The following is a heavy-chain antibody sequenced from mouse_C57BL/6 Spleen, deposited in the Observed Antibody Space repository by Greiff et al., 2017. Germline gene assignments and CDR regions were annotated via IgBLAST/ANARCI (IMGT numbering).Heavy chain of an antibody. D-gene: IGHD1-1*01. CDR2: IRNKANGYTT. CDR1: GFTFTDYY. CDR3: VKARTTGAMDD. Sequence: EVNVVESGGGLVQPGASLRLSCAASGFTFTDYYMSWVRQPPGKAPEWLALIRNKANGYTTEYTASVKGRFTISRDNSQNILYLQMNTQRAEDSATYNGVKARTTGAMDDWGQGASVTVAT. V-gene: IGHV7-4*01. J-gene: IGHJ4*01.